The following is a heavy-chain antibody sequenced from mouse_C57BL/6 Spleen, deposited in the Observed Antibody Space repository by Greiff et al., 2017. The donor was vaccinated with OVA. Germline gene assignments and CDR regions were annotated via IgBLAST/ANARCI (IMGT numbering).Heavy chain of an antibody. CDR3: ARDYGSSYYFDY. J-gene: IGHJ2*01. CDR1: GYAFSSSW. D-gene: IGHD1-1*01. V-gene: IGHV1-82*01. CDR2: IYPGDGDT. Sequence: VQLQQSGPELVKPGASVKISCKASGYAFSSSWMNWVKQRPGKGLEWIGRIYPGDGDTNYNGKVKGKATLTADKSSSTAYMQLSSLTSEDSAVYFCARDYGSSYYFDYWGQGTTLTVSS.